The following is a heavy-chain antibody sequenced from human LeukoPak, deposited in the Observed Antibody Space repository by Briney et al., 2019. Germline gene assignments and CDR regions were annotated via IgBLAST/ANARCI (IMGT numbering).Heavy chain of an antibody. V-gene: IGHV3-21*01. CDR3: ARDGDSYGLVDY. Sequence: GGFLRLSCAASGFTFSSYSMNWVRQAPGKGLEWVSSISSSSSYIYYADSVKGRFTIPRDNARNSLYLQMNSLRAEDTAVYYCARDGDSYGLVDYWGQGTLVTVSS. CDR2: ISSSSSYI. CDR1: GFTFSSYS. D-gene: IGHD5-18*01. J-gene: IGHJ4*02.